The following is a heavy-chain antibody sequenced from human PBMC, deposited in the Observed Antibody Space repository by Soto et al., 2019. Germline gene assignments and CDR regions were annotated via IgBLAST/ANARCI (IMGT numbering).Heavy chain of an antibody. D-gene: IGHD2-2*01. J-gene: IGHJ4*02. V-gene: IGHV3-23*01. CDR3: AKGAIVVVPAAKGVPLFGDY. Sequence: GGSLRLSCAASGFTFSSYAMSWVSQAPGKGLEWVSAISGSGGSTYYADSVKGRFTISRDNSKNTLYLQMNSLRAEDTAVYYCAKGAIVVVPAAKGVPLFGDYWGQGTLVTVSS. CDR1: GFTFSSYA. CDR2: ISGSGGST.